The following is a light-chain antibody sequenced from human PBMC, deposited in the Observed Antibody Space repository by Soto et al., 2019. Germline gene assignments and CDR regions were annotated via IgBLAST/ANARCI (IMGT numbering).Light chain of an antibody. J-gene: IGKJ5*01. Sequence: NMTQSPSSVSAAAGDRFPITCRASQGISRSLAWYQQKPGKAPKLLIYPASKLQSGVPSRFSGSGSGTDFTLTISSLQPEDFETYYCQQDNSFPVTFGQGTRLEIK. V-gene: IGKV1D-12*01. CDR2: PAS. CDR1: QGISRS. CDR3: QQDNSFPVT.